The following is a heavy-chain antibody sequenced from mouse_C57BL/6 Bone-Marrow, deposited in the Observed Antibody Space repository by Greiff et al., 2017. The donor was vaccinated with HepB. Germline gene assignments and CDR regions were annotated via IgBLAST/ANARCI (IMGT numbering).Heavy chain of an antibody. CDR3: VRRTGTWFAY. CDR2: IRSKSNNYAT. Sequence: EVQGVESGGGLVQPKGSLKLSCAASGFSFNTYAMNWVRQAPGKGLEWVARIRSKSNNYATYYADSVKDRFTISRDDSESMLYLQMNNLKTEDTAMYYCVRRTGTWFAYWGQGTLVTVSA. CDR1: GFSFNTYA. J-gene: IGHJ3*01. D-gene: IGHD4-1*01. V-gene: IGHV10-1*01.